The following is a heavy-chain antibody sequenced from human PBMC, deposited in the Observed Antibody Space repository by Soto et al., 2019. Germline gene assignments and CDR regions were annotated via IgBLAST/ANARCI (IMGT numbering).Heavy chain of an antibody. Sequence: QVQLVQSGAEVKKPGSSVKVSCKASGGTFSSYAISWVRQAPGQGLEWMGGIIPIFGTANYAQEFQGRVTITADESKSTAYMELVSLRSEDTAVYFRSRGLSRSLPRIDHWGQGTLVTVSS. CDR3: SRGLSRSLPRIDH. CDR2: IIPIFGTA. D-gene: IGHD6-6*01. J-gene: IGHJ4*01. V-gene: IGHV1-69*01. CDR1: GGTFSSYA.